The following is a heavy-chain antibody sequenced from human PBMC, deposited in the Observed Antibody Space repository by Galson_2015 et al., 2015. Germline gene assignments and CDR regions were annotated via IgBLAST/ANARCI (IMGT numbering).Heavy chain of an antibody. CDR3: VKAPAGTYGIFQY. Sequence: CAISGDSVSSNSVIWHWIRQSPSRGLEWLGRTYYRPKGYIDYAASVNSRITINPDTSKNQFSLQLNSVTPEDTAVYYCVKAPAGTYGIFQYWGQGTLVTVSS. CDR2: TYYRPKGYI. J-gene: IGHJ4*02. D-gene: IGHD1-26*01. V-gene: IGHV6-1*01. CDR1: GDSVSSNSVI.